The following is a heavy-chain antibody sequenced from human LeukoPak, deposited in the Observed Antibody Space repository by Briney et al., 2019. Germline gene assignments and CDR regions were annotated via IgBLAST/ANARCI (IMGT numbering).Heavy chain of an antibody. CDR1: GFTVSKNY. CDR3: ASYSGSEDTTEFDY. CDR2: IYSETST. Sequence: PGGSLRLSCAASGFTVSKNYMSWVRQAPGKGLEWVSVIYSETSTHYADSVKGRFTISRDNSKNTLYLQMNSLRAEDTAVYYCASYSGSEDTTEFDYWGQGTLVTVSS. J-gene: IGHJ4*02. V-gene: IGHV3-66*02. D-gene: IGHD1-26*01.